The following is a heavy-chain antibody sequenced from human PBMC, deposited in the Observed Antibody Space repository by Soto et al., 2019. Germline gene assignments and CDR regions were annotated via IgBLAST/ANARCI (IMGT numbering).Heavy chain of an antibody. CDR2: IYYSGST. V-gene: IGHV4-31*03. Sequence: SETLSLTCTVSGGSISSGGYFWNWIRQHPGKGLEWIGYIYYSGSTYYNPSLKSRVTISLDTSKNQFSLKLNSVTAADTAVYYCPREPSIWGQGTLVTVSS. J-gene: IGHJ4*02. CDR1: GGSISSGGYF. CDR3: PREPSI.